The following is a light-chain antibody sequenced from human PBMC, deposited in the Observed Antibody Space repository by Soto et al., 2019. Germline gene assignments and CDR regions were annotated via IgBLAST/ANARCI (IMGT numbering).Light chain of an antibody. CDR2: GAS. Sequence: IVLTQSPGTLSLSPGERATLSCRASQSVTTQLAWYQQKPGQAPRLIIHGASSRATGVPDRFSGSGSGTDFTLTISRLEPEDFAVYYCQQYGYSPITFGQGTRLEI. J-gene: IGKJ5*01. CDR1: QSVTTQ. V-gene: IGKV3-20*01. CDR3: QQYGYSPIT.